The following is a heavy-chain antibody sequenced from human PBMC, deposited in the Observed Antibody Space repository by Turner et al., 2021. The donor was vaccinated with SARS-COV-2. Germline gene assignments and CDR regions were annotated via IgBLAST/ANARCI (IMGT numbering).Heavy chain of an antibody. J-gene: IGHJ4*02. CDR3: ARARGYNDC. D-gene: IGHD1-20*01. CDR1: GFIFSNSN. Sequence: QVQLVESGGGVVQPGRSLRLSCAASGFIFSNSNLHLARQAQGKGLGWVGIVSFEEDSRYNEDSVKGRFTISRDNSKNTLYLQMNSLRAEDTAVYYCARARGYNDCWGQGTLVTVSS. CDR2: VSFEEDSR. V-gene: IGHV3-30*03.